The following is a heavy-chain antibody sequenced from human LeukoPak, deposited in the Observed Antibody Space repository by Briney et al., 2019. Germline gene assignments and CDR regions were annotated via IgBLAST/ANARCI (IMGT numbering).Heavy chain of an antibody. CDR1: GGSFSGYY. D-gene: IGHD5-18*01. CDR3: ARSFKIQLWFSLDY. J-gene: IGHJ4*02. Sequence: KASETLSLTCAVYGGSFSGYYWSWIRQPPGKGLEWIGEINHSGSTNYNPSLKSRVTISVDTSKNQFSLKLSSVTAADTAVYYCARSFKIQLWFSLDYWGQGTLVTVSS. V-gene: IGHV4-34*01. CDR2: INHSGST.